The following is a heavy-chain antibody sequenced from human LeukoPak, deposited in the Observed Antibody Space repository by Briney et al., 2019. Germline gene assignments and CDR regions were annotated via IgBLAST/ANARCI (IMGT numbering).Heavy chain of an antibody. CDR1: GFTFSSYS. CDR2: NSSSSSTI. V-gene: IGHV3-48*02. J-gene: IGHJ6*02. D-gene: IGHD2-2*01. Sequence: TGGSLRLSCAASGFTFSSYSMNWVRQAPGKGLEWVSYNSSSSSTIYYADSVKGRFTISRDNAKNSLYLQMNSLRDEDTAVYYCARVGAIVVVPAAIPPDYGMDVWGQGTTVTVSS. CDR3: ARVGAIVVVPAAIPPDYGMDV.